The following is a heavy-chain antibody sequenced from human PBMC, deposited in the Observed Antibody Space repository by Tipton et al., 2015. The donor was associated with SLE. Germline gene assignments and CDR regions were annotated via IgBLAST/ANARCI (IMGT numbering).Heavy chain of an antibody. CDR1: GGSFSGYY. J-gene: IGHJ4*02. D-gene: IGHD2-15*01. CDR3: ASVPAGYFDY. Sequence: TLSLTCAVYGGSFSGYYWSWIRQPPGKGLEWIGEINHSGSTNYNPSLKSRVTISVDTSKNQFSLKLSSVTAADTAVYYCASVPAGYFDYWGQGTLVTVSS. V-gene: IGHV4-34*01. CDR2: INHSGST.